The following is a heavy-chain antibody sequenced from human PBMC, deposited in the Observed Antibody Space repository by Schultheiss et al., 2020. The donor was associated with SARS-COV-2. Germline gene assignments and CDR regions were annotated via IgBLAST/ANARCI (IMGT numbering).Heavy chain of an antibody. CDR2: AHYSGST. V-gene: IGHV4-61*08. Sequence: SETLSLTCTVSGGSIRSGESYWSWIRQPPGQGLEWIGYAHYSGSTNYNSSLRSRVTISLDTSKNQFSLKLTSVTAADTAVYYCARRMGFGDWSFDSWGQGTLVTVSS. CDR1: GGSIRSGESY. CDR3: ARRMGFGDWSFDS. J-gene: IGHJ4*02. D-gene: IGHD3-10*01.